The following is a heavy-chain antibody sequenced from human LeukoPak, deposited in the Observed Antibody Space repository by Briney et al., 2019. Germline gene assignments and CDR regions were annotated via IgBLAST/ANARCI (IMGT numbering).Heavy chain of an antibody. J-gene: IGHJ4*02. CDR3: TTCITMVRGVICRDY. D-gene: IGHD3-10*01. V-gene: IGHV3-15*01. CDR1: GFTFSNAW. Sequence: GGSLRLSCAASGFTFSNAWMSWVRQAPGKGLEWVGRIKSKNDGGTTDYAARGKGRFSIARDDAKNRGYVKMNSVKTEEIAEYYCTTCITMVRGVICRDYLGQGTLLTVSS. CDR2: IKSKNDGGTT.